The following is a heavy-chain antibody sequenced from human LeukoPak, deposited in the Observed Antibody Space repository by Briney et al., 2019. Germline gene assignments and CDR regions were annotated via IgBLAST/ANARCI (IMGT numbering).Heavy chain of an antibody. D-gene: IGHD3-22*01. CDR2: IYYSGST. J-gene: IGHJ6*03. V-gene: IGHV4-59*12. Sequence: SETLSLTCTVSGGSISSYYWSWIRQPPGKGLGWIGYIYYSGSTNYNPSLKSRVTISVDTSKNQFSLKLSSVTAADTAVYYCARRPISYYYDSSGYRYYYYMDVWGKGTTVTISS. CDR1: GGSISSYY. CDR3: ARRPISYYYDSSGYRYYYYMDV.